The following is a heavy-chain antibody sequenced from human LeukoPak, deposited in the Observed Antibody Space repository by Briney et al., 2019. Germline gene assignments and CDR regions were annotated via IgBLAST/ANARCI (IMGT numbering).Heavy chain of an antibody. Sequence: GGSLRLSCAASGFSVSSNYMSWVRQAPGKGLEWVSVIYSGGSTYYADSVKGRFTISRGNSKNTLYLQMNSLRAEDTAVYYCAKSGLNRFDYWGQGTLVTVSS. CDR2: IYSGGST. CDR1: GFSVSSNY. D-gene: IGHD2-15*01. V-gene: IGHV3-53*01. J-gene: IGHJ4*02. CDR3: AKSGLNRFDY.